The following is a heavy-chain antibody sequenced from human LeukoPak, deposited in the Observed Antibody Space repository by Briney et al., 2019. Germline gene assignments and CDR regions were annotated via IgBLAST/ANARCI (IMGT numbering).Heavy chain of an antibody. CDR1: GFTFNTYA. V-gene: IGHV3-23*02. J-gene: IGHJ5*02. D-gene: IGHD4-17*01. CDR2: ISGSDGSGDVT. CDR3: AKDLPDYGDYIEGS. Sequence: PGGSLRLSCVASGFTFNTYAMTWVRQAPGKGLEWVSVISGSDGSGDVTYYIDSVKGRFTFSRDNSKKTLYLQMNSLRAEDTAVYYCAKDLPDYGDYIEGSWGQGTLVTVSS.